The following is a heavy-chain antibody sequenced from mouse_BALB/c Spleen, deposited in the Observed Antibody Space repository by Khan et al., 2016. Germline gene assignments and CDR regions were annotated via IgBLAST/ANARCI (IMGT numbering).Heavy chain of an antibody. CDR1: GYTFTSYT. CDR3: ARGAYGAWFAY. J-gene: IGHJ3*01. Sequence: QVQLKQSGAELARPGASVKMSCKASGYTFTSYTMHWVKQRPGQGLEWIGYINPSSGYTNYNQKFKDKATLTADKSSSTAYMQLSSLTSEDSAVYYCARGAYGAWFAYWGQGTLVTVSA. D-gene: IGHD1-1*01. V-gene: IGHV1-4*01. CDR2: INPSSGYT.